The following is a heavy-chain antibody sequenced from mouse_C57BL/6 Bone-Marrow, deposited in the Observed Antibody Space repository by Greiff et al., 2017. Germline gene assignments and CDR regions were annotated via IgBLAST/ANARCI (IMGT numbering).Heavy chain of an antibody. Sequence: VKLQESGPGLVAPSQSLSISCTVSGFSLTSYGVDWVRQSPGKGLEWLGVIWGVGSTKYNSALKSRLSISKDNSKSQVFLKMNSLQTDDTAMYYCAIYYDYDGAYWGQGTLVTVSA. CDR1: GFSLTSYG. D-gene: IGHD2-4*01. CDR2: IWGVGST. J-gene: IGHJ3*01. CDR3: AIYYDYDGAY. V-gene: IGHV2-6*01.